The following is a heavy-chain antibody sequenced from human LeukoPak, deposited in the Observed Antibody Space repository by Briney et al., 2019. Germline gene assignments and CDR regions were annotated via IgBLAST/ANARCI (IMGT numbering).Heavy chain of an antibody. J-gene: IGHJ4*02. D-gene: IGHD3-22*01. Sequence: GGSLRLSCAASGFTFSNNGMSWVRQSPGRGLEWVSGISGGGDTTYYAESVKGRFTISRDNSKNTLFLQMNSLTAEDTAVYYCAKINGYYDYWGQGTLVAVSS. V-gene: IGHV3-23*01. CDR2: ISGGGDTT. CDR3: AKINGYYDY. CDR1: GFTFSNNG.